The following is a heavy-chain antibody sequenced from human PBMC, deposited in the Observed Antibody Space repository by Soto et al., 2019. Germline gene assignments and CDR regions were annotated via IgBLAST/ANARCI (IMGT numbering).Heavy chain of an antibody. CDR2: IRAYNGNT. CDR3: AREVVVVPAAIVAGAYYYYYGMEV. D-gene: IGHD2-2*01. J-gene: IGHJ6*02. V-gene: IGHV1-18*01. Sequence: ASVKVSCKASGFTFFNYGISWVRQAPGQRVEWVGWIRAYNGNTNYAQKLQGRVTMTTDTSTSTAYMELRSLRSDDTAVYYCAREVVVVPAAIVAGAYYYYYGMEVWGQGTTVTVSS. CDR1: GFTFFNYG.